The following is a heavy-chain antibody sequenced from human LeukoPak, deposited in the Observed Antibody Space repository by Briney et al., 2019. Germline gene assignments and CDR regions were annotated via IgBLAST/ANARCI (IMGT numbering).Heavy chain of an antibody. CDR2: ISNYGTYI. Sequence: PGGSLRLSCAASGFTFSSYAMNWVRQAPGKGLEWVSSISNYGTYIYYVDSVKGRFTISRDNAKNTLYLHMNSLRAEDTAVYYCARWTFYYDNSDYWNDAFDIWGQGTMVTVSS. V-gene: IGHV3-21*01. CDR3: ARWTFYYDNSDYWNDAFDI. J-gene: IGHJ3*02. D-gene: IGHD3-22*01. CDR1: GFTFSSYA.